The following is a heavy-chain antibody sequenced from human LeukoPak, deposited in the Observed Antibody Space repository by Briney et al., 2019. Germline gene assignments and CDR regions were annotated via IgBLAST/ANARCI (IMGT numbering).Heavy chain of an antibody. CDR1: GGSISSTSYY. J-gene: IGHJ4*02. CDR3: ALLDSGY. D-gene: IGHD3-3*01. CDR2: FYYTGDT. Sequence: PSETLSLTCTVSGGSISSTSYYWGWIRQPPGKGLEWIGSFYYTGDTNYNPSLKSRVTISVDTSKNQFSLKLNYVTAADTAVYYCALLDSGYWGQGTLVTVSS. V-gene: IGHV4-39*01.